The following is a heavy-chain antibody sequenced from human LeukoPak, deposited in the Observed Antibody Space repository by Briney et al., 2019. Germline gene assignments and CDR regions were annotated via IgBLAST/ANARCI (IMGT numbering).Heavy chain of an antibody. CDR2: IYYSGST. Sequence: SETLSLTCTVSGGSISSYYWSWIRQPPGKGLEWIGYIYYSGSTNYNPSLKSRVTISVDTSKNQFSLKLSSVSAGDTDVYYCARSEEDYDILTGYYLASGMDVWGKGTTVTVSS. V-gene: IGHV4-59*01. J-gene: IGHJ6*04. D-gene: IGHD3-9*01. CDR3: ARSEEDYDILTGYYLASGMDV. CDR1: GGSISSYY.